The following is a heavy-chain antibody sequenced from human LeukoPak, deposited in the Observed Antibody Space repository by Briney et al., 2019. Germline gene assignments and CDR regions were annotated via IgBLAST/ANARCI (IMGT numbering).Heavy chain of an antibody. CDR3: AMHCSSTSCYNTDAFDI. CDR1: GGTFSNDA. J-gene: IGHJ3*02. D-gene: IGHD2-2*01. CDR2: MNPNSGNT. V-gene: IGHV1-8*02. Sequence: ASVKVSCKASGGTFSNDAISWVRQATGQGLEWMGWMNPNSGNTGYAQKFQGRVTMTRNTSISTAYMELSSLRSEDTAVYYCAMHCSSTSCYNTDAFDIWGQGTMVTVSS.